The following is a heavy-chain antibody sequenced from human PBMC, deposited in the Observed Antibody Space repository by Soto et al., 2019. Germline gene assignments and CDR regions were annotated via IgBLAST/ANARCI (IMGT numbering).Heavy chain of an antibody. D-gene: IGHD6-13*01. CDR3: PRQASIAAAGLNWFDP. CDR1: GGSISSSSYY. CDR2: IYYSGST. J-gene: IGHJ5*02. Sequence: PSETLSLTCTVSGGSISSSSYYWGWIRQPPGKGLEWIGSIYYSGSTYYNPSLKSRATISVDTSKNQFSLKLSSVTAADTAVYYCPRQASIAAAGLNWFDPWGQGTLVTVSS. V-gene: IGHV4-39*01.